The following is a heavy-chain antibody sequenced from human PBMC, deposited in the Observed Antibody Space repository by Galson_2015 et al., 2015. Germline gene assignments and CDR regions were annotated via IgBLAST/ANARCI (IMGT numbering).Heavy chain of an antibody. CDR3: ARGPGSTWFNWFDP. J-gene: IGHJ5*02. V-gene: IGHV4-4*02. CDR2: LYDSGRT. D-gene: IGHD6-13*01. CDR1: GGSISSSNW. Sequence: TLSLTCTVSGGSISSSNWWNWVRQPPGKGLEWIGELYDSGRTNYNPSLKSRVTFSVDNSKNQFSLKLNSVTAADTAVYYCARGPGSTWFNWFDPWGQGTLVTVSS.